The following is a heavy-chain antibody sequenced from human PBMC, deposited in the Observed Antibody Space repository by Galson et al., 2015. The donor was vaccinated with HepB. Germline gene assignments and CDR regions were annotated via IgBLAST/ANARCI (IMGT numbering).Heavy chain of an antibody. Sequence: SLRLSCAASGFTFSSYAMSWVRQAPGKGLEWVSAISGSGGSTYYADSVRGRFTISRDNSKNTLYLQMNSLRAEDTAVYYCAKVFRGFSSSWYLDYWGQGTLVTVSS. CDR3: AKVFRGFSSSWYLDY. CDR2: ISGSGGST. V-gene: IGHV3-23*01. J-gene: IGHJ4*02. CDR1: GFTFSSYA. D-gene: IGHD6-13*01.